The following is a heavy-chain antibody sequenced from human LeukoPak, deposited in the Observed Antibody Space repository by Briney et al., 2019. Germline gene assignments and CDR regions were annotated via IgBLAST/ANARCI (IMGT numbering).Heavy chain of an antibody. V-gene: IGHV4-34*01. J-gene: IGHJ4*02. CDR1: GGSFSGYY. CDR3: ASPGGDEYYYGSGSQPRDY. D-gene: IGHD3-10*01. Sequence: SETLSLTCAVYGGSFSGYYWTWIRQPPGKGLEWIGEINHSGSTKYNPSLNSRVTISVDTSKNQFSLKLSSVTAADTAMYYCASPGGDEYYYGSGSQPRDYWGQGTLVTVSS. CDR2: INHSGST.